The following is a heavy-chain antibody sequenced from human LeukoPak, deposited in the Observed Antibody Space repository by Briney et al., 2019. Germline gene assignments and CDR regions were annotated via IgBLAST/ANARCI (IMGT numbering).Heavy chain of an antibody. CDR1: GFTFSSYA. D-gene: IGHD6-13*01. J-gene: IGHJ3*02. V-gene: IGHV3-30-3*01. CDR3: ARDTKIAAAGDHDAFDI. CDR2: ISYDGSNK. Sequence: GGSLRLSCAASGFTFSSYAIHWVRQAPGKGLGWVAVISYDGSNKYYADSVKGRFTISRDNSKNSLYLQMNSLRAEDTAVYYCARDTKIAAAGDHDAFDIWGQGTMVTVSS.